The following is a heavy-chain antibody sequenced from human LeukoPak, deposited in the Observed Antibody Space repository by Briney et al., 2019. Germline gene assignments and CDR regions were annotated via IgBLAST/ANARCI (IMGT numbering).Heavy chain of an antibody. D-gene: IGHD4-17*01. CDR3: ARLRSTYWYFDL. J-gene: IGHJ2*01. CDR2: IYHSGTT. Sequence: KASETLSLTCTVSGYSISSGYYWGWIRQPPGKGLEWIGTIYHSGTTYYNPSLKSRVTMSVDTSKNQFSLKLSSVTAADTAVYYCARLRSTYWYFDLWGRGTLVTVSS. CDR1: GYSISSGYY. V-gene: IGHV4-38-2*02.